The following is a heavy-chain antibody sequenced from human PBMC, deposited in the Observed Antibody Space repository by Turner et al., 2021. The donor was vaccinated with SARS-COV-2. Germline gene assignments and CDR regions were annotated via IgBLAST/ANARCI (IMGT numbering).Heavy chain of an antibody. D-gene: IGHD3-22*01. CDR2: IWPDGNNK. CDR3: ARDSNVMTSYGDL. Sequence: QVLLEPSGGGVVQPGGSLRLSCVASGFSFNDYGMHWVRQTPDKGLEWVAAIWPDGNNKYYVESVRGRFSISRDNSKNTIDLQMNSLRVDDTAVYYCARDSNVMTSYGDLWGQGTLVTVSS. J-gene: IGHJ4*02. CDR1: GFSFNDYG. V-gene: IGHV3-33*01.